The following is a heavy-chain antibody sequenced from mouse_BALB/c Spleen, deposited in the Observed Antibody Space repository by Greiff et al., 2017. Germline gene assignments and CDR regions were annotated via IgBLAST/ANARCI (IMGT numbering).Heavy chain of an antibody. CDR1: GYTFTSYY. CDR3: TRFSFLYWYFDV. V-gene: IGHV1S81*02. CDR2: INPSNGGT. J-gene: IGHJ1*01. Sequence: QVHVKQSGAELVKPGASVKLSCKASGYTFTSYYMYWVKQRPGQGLEWIGEINPSNGGTNFNEKFKSKATLTVDKSSSTAYMQLSSLTSEDSAVYYCTRFSFLYWYFDVWGAGTTVTVSS.